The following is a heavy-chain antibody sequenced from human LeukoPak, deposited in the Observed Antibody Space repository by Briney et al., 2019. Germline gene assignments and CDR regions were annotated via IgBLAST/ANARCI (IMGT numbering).Heavy chain of an antibody. CDR2: INHSGST. Sequence: SETPSLTCAVYGGSFSGYYWSWIRQPPGKGLEWIGEINHSGSTNYNPSLKSRVTISVDTSKNQFSLKLSSVTAADTAVYYCARHKSATVTTSYYYYGMDVWGQGTTVTVSS. D-gene: IGHD4-11*01. CDR3: ARHKSATVTTSYYYYGMDV. V-gene: IGHV4-34*01. J-gene: IGHJ6*02. CDR1: GGSFSGYY.